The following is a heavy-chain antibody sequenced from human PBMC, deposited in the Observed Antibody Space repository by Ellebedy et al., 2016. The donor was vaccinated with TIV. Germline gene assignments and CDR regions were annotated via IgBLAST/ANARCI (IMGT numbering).Heavy chain of an antibody. CDR2: INHSGST. CDR1: GGSFSGYY. Sequence: MPSETLSLTCAVYGGSFSGYYWSWIRQPPGKGLEWIGEINHSGSTNYNPSLKSRVTISVDTSKKQFSLKLSSVTAADTAVYYCARTFYYESSGYQLFDDWGQGTLVTVSS. D-gene: IGHD3-22*01. V-gene: IGHV4-34*01. J-gene: IGHJ4*02. CDR3: ARTFYYESSGYQLFDD.